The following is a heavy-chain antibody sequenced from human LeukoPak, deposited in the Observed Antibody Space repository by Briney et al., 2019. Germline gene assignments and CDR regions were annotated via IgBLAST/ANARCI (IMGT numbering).Heavy chain of an antibody. D-gene: IGHD6-13*01. CDR2: INPSGGST. J-gene: IGHJ4*02. V-gene: IGHV1-46*01. Sequence: ASVRVSCTAPGYTFSGSFMHWVRQAPGQGLEWMGIINPSGGSTSYAQKFQGRVTMTRDTSTSTVYMELSSLRSEDTAVYYCARDGDSRPFDYWGQGTLVTVSS. CDR3: ARDGDSRPFDY. CDR1: GYTFSGSF.